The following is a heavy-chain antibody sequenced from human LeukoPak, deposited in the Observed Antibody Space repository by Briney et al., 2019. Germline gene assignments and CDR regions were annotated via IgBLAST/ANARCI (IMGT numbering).Heavy chain of an antibody. Sequence: SETLSLTCTVSGGSVSSGSYYWSWIRPPPGKGLEWIGYIYYSGSTNYNPSLKSRVTISVDTSKNQFSLKLSSVTAADTAVYYCARANQLLSFWFDPWGQGTLVTVSS. CDR3: ARANQLLSFWFDP. D-gene: IGHD2-2*01. CDR1: GGSVSSGSYY. J-gene: IGHJ5*02. CDR2: IYYSGST. V-gene: IGHV4-61*01.